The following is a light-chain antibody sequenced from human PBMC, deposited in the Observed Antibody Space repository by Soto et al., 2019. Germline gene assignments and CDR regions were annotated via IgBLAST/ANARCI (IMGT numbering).Light chain of an antibody. CDR2: RTS. Sequence: EIVMTQSPATLSVSPGERATLSCRASQSISGNLAWYQQKPGQAPRLLMFRTSSRATGFPARFSGSGSGTEFNLTISSPQSEDFGVYYCQQYNNWPRATFGGGTKVDIK. CDR1: QSISGN. V-gene: IGKV3-15*01. J-gene: IGKJ4*01. CDR3: QQYNNWPRAT.